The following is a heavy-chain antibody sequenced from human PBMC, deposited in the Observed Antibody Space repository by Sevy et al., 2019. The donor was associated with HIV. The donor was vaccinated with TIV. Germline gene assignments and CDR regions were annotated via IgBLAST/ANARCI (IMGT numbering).Heavy chain of an antibody. CDR1: GGPISNYA. CDR3: ARGPYNDFWSAL. J-gene: IGHJ4*02. CDR2: ITPLSGSA. D-gene: IGHD3-3*01. Sequence: ASVKVSCKASGGPISNYALIWVRQAPGQGLEWMGGITPLSGSAHYSQMFQGRVTITADESTRTAYMELSSLRSEDTAVYFCARGPYNDFWSALGGLGTLVTVSS. V-gene: IGHV1-69*13.